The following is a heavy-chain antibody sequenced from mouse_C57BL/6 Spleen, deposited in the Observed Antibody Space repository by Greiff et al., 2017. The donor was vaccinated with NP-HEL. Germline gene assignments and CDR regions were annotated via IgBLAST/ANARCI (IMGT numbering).Heavy chain of an antibody. CDR3: ARKNHPDGYYGVGWFAY. CDR2: IDPSDSYT. D-gene: IGHD2-3*01. J-gene: IGHJ3*01. CDR1: GYTFTSYW. V-gene: IGHV1-69*01. Sequence: QVQLQQPGAELVMPGASVKLSCKASGYTFTSYWMHWVKQRPGQGLEWIGEIDPSDSYTNYNQKFKGKSTLTVDKSSSTAYMQLSSLTSEDSAVYYCARKNHPDGYYGVGWFAYWGQGTLVTVSA.